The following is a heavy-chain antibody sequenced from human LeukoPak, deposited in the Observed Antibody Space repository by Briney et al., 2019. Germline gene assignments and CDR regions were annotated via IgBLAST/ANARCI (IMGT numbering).Heavy chain of an antibody. Sequence: SETLSLTSTVSGASISSDYWSWIRQSAGKGLEWIGRMYTSGSTQYNPSLKSRVTISVDKSKNQLSLKLSSVTAADTAVYYCARDYYGSGSYKSYFDNWGQGTQVTVSS. V-gene: IGHV4-4*07. CDR3: ARDYYGSGSYKSYFDN. D-gene: IGHD3-10*01. CDR1: GASISSDY. CDR2: MYTSGST. J-gene: IGHJ4*02.